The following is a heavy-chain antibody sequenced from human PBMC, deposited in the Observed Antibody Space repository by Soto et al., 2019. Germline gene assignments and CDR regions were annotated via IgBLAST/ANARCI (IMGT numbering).Heavy chain of an antibody. CDR1: GFSVSSNY. D-gene: IGHD2-21*02. CDR3: ARDRVVTPVLPFDY. Sequence: GGSLRLSCALSGFSVSSNYMSWVRQAPGKGLEWVSVIYSGGDTYYADSVKNRFTISRDNAKNSLYLQMNSLRADDTAVYYCARDRVVTPVLPFDYWGQGTLVTVSS. CDR2: IYSGGDT. J-gene: IGHJ4*02. V-gene: IGHV3-66*01.